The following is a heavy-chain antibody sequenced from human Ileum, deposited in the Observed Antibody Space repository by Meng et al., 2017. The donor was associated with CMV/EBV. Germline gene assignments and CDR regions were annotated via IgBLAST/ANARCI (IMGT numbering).Heavy chain of an antibody. V-gene: IGHV4-39*07. CDR1: GGSISSSSYY. Sequence: QLQLQDSGPGLVKPSETLSLTCTVSGGSISSSSYYWGWIRQPPGKGLEWIGSIYYSGSTYYNPSLKSRVTISVDTSKNQFSLNLRSVTAADTAVYYCSRGADAYKSGRSWGQGTLVTVSS. CDR3: SRGADAYKSGRS. J-gene: IGHJ5*02. CDR2: IYYSGST. D-gene: IGHD5-24*01.